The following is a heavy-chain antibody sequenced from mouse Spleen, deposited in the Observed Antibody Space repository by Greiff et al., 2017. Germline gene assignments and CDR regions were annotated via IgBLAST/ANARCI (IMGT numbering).Heavy chain of an antibody. CDR2: IHPNSGST. V-gene: IGHV1-64*01. CDR1: GYTFTSYW. J-gene: IGHJ3*01. CDR3: AREGVTTVVEGFAY. Sequence: QVQLQQSGAELVKPGASVKLSCKASGYTFTSYWMHWVKQRPGQGLEWIGMIHPNSGSTNYNEKFKSKATLTVDKSSSTAYMQLSSLTSEDSAVYYCAREGVTTVVEGFAYWGQGTLVTVSA. D-gene: IGHD1-1*01.